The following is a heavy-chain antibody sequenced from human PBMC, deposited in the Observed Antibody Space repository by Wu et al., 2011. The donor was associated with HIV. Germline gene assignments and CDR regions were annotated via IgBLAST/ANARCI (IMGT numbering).Heavy chain of an antibody. CDR2: ISAYNGDT. CDR3: AREGSSPYTIDL. J-gene: IGHJ5*02. D-gene: IGHD6-13*01. CDR1: GYTFTSYG. Sequence: QVQLVQSGAEVKKPGASAKVSCKASGYTFTSYGISWVRQAPGQGLEWMGWISAYNGDTNYAQKFQGRVAMTTDTSTSTAYMELRSLTSDDTAMYYCAREGSSPYTIDLWGQGPWSPSP. V-gene: IGHV1-18*01.